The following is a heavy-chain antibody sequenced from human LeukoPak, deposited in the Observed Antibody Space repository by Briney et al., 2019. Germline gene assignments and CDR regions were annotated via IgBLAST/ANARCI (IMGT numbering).Heavy chain of an antibody. V-gene: IGHV4-59*01. CDR2: IYYTGST. CDR1: GGSISSFY. J-gene: IGHJ6*02. CDR3: ARDKKLGEFIYYGMDV. D-gene: IGHD3-10*01. Sequence: PSETLSLTCTVSGGSISSFYWSWIRQPPGKGLEWIGYIYYTGSTNYNPSLKSRVTISVDTSKNQFSQKLSSVTAADTAVYYCARDKKLGEFIYYGMDVWGQGTTVTVSS.